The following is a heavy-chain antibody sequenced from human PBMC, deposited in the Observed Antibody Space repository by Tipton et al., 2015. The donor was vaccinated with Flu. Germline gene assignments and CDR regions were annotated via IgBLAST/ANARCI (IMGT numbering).Heavy chain of an antibody. CDR1: GFTFSSYG. J-gene: IGHJ4*02. CDR2: IWYDGSNK. CDR3: ARDGGYCSGGSCYLSAYYFDY. D-gene: IGHD2-15*01. V-gene: IGHV3-33*01. Sequence: QVQLVQSGGGVVQPGRSLRLSCAASGFTFSSYGMHWVRQAPGKGLGWVAVIWYDGSNKYYADSVKGRFTISRDNSKNTLYLQMNSLRAEDTAVYYCARDGGYCSGGSCYLSAYYFDYWGQGTLVTVSS.